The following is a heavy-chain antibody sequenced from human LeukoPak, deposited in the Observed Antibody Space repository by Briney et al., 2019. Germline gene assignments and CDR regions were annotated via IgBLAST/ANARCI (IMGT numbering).Heavy chain of an antibody. D-gene: IGHD6-19*01. Sequence: PSETLSLTCTVSGGSISSYYWSWIRQPPGKGLEWIGYIYYSGSTNYNPSLKSRVTISVDTSKNQFSLKLSSVTAADTAVYYCARANSSGWYSNHRYYYYGMDVWGQGTTVTVS. V-gene: IGHV4-59*01. CDR3: ARANSSGWYSNHRYYYYGMDV. J-gene: IGHJ6*02. CDR2: IYYSGST. CDR1: GGSISSYY.